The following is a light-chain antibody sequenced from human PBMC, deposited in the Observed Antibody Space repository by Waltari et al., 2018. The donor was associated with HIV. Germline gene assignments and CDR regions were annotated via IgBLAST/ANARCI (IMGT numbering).Light chain of an antibody. J-gene: IGLJ3*02. CDR1: SSNIGSNT. V-gene: IGLV1-44*01. CDR2: RNN. Sequence: QSVLTHPPSASGTPGQRVTISCSGSSSNIGSNTVTWYQQLPGTAPKLLIYRNNQRPSGVPDRFSGSKSGTSASLAISGLQSEDEADYYCAAWDDSLNGSVFGGGTKLTVL. CDR3: AAWDDSLNGSV.